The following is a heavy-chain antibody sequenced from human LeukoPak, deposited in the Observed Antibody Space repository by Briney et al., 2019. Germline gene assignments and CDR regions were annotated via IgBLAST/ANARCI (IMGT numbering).Heavy chain of an antibody. CDR1: GFTFSSYS. Sequence: PGGSLRLSCAASGFTFSSYSMNWVRQAPGKGLEWVSLIYSGGSTQYADSVKGRFTISRDHSKNTLYLQMNSLRAEDTAVYYCARDPPAVAINTYGWGRGTLVTVSS. D-gene: IGHD6-19*01. J-gene: IGHJ4*02. CDR2: IYSGGST. V-gene: IGHV3-66*01. CDR3: ARDPPAVAINTYG.